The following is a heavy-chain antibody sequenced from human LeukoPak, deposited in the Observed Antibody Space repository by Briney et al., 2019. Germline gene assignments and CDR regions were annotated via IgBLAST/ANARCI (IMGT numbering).Heavy chain of an antibody. D-gene: IGHD2-2*01. CDR2: INHSGSP. Sequence: SETLSLTCAVYGGSIRGYYWSWICQPPGKGLEWIGEINHSGSPNYNPSLESRVTISEDTSKNHFSLMLRSVTAADTAVYYCARGPGASVDFWGQGTLVTVSS. CDR3: ARGPGASVDF. J-gene: IGHJ4*02. CDR1: GGSIRGYY. V-gene: IGHV4-34*01.